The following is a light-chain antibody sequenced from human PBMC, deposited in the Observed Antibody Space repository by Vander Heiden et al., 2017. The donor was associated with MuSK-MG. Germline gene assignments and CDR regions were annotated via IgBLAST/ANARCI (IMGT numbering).Light chain of an antibody. Sequence: ILIAQSPSSLSASVGDRVTITCRASESIRRYLNWYQYKPGKAPQLLIYATSSLQNGVPSRFSGSGFGTDFTLTITALRPEDFATYYCQQSFSSYTFGPGTKVQIK. CDR2: ATS. CDR3: QQSFSSYT. J-gene: IGKJ2*01. V-gene: IGKV1-39*01. CDR1: ESIRRY.